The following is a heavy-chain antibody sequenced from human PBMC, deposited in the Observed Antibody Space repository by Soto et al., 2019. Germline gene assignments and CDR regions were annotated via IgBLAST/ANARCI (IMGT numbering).Heavy chain of an antibody. D-gene: IGHD3-10*01. CDR3: ARVNPWGFGELLPGY. J-gene: IGHJ4*02. V-gene: IGHV3-11*06. CDR1: GFTFSDYY. Sequence: GGSLRLSCAASGFTFSDYYMSWIRQAPGKGLEWVSYISSSSSYTNYADSVKGRFTISRDNAKNSLYLQMNSLRAEDTAVYYCARVNPWGFGELLPGYWGQGTLVTVSS. CDR2: ISSSSSYT.